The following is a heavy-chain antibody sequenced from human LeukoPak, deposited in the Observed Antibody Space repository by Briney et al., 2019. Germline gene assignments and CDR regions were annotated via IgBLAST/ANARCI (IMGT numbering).Heavy chain of an antibody. J-gene: IGHJ4*02. Sequence: PSGTLSLTCTISGDSISSTNWWSWVRQPPGKGLEWIGQIDETGSTNYNSSLKSRVTISLDKSKNQFSLKLSSVTAADTAVYYCARRNRGSSTSWTLDYWGQGILVTVSS. CDR3: ARRNRGSSTSWTLDY. D-gene: IGHD2-8*01. V-gene: IGHV4-4*02. CDR2: IDETGST. CDR1: GDSISSTNW.